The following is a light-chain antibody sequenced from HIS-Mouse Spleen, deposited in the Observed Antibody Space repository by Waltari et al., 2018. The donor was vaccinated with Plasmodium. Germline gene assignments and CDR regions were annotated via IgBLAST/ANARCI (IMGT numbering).Light chain of an antibody. CDR2: QDS. CDR3: QACDSSTVV. Sequence: SYELTQPPSVSVSPGQTASITCSGDKLGDKYACWYQQKPGQSPVLVIYQDSKRPSGIPGRFSGSNSGNKATLTISGTQAMDEADYYCQACDSSTVVFGGGTKLTVL. CDR1: KLGDKY. V-gene: IGLV3-1*01. J-gene: IGLJ2*01.